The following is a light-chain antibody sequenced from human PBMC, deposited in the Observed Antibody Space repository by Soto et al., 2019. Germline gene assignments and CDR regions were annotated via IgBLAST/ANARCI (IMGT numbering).Light chain of an antibody. J-gene: IGKJ4*01. V-gene: IGKV3-20*01. CDR1: QSGSNTY. CDR2: GAS. CDR3: QQYGRSLT. Sequence: EIVLTQSPGTLSLSPGERATLSCRASQSGSNTYLAWHQQKRGQAPRLLIYGASSRATGIPDRFSGSGSGTDFTLTISRLEPEDFAVYYCQQYGRSLTFGGGTKEEIK.